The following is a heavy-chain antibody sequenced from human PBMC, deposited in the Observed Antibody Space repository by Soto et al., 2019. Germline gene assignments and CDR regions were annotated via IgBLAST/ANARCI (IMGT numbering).Heavy chain of an antibody. CDR2: IYYSGST. Sequence: SETLSLTCTFSGGSISSGGYYCSWIRQHPGKGLEWIGYIYYSGSTYYNPSLKSRVTISVDTSKNQFSLKLSSVTAADTAVYYCARGYYDLWNYGMEVWGQGTTVSVSS. V-gene: IGHV4-31*03. J-gene: IGHJ6*01. D-gene: IGHD3-3*01. CDR1: GGSISSGGYY. CDR3: ARGYYDLWNYGMEV.